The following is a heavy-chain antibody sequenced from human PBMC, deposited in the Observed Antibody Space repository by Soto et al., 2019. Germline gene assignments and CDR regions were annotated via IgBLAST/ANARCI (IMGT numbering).Heavy chain of an antibody. CDR2: IYYSGST. D-gene: IGHD5-12*01. CDR1: GGSISSGDYY. CDR3: AREFDAHSGHP. V-gene: IGHV4-30-4*01. J-gene: IGHJ5*02. Sequence: SETLSLTCTVSGGSISSGDYYWSWIRQPPGKGLEWIGYIYYSGSTYYNPSLKSRVTISVDTSKNQLSLKLSSVTAADTAVYYCAREFDAHSGHPWGQGTLVTVSS.